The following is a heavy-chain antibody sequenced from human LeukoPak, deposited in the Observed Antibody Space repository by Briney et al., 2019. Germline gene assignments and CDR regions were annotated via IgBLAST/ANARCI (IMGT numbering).Heavy chain of an antibody. D-gene: IGHD1-14*01. CDR2: IKSKTDGGTT. V-gene: IGHV3-15*01. J-gene: IGHJ3*02. Sequence: KPGGSLRLSCAASGFTFSNAWMSWVRQAPGKGLEWGGRIKSKTDGGTTDYAAPVKGRFTISRADSKNTLYLQMNSLKTEDTAVYYCTTDLNRPSLFDIWGQGTMVTVSS. CDR1: GFTFSNAW. CDR3: TTDLNRPSLFDI.